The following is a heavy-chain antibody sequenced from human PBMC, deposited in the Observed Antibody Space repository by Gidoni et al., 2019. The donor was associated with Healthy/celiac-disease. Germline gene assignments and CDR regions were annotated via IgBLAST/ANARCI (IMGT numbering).Heavy chain of an antibody. V-gene: IGHV3-48*02. CDR3: ARDALLWFGESFYYYFMDV. CDR2: ISSSSSTI. D-gene: IGHD3-10*01. Sequence: EVQLVESGGGLVQPGGSLRLSCGASGFTFSTYSMNWVRQAPGKGLEWVSYISSSSSTIYYADSVKGRFTISRDNAKNALYLQMNSLRDEDTAVYYCARDALLWFGESFYYYFMDVWGKGTTVTVSS. CDR1: GFTFSTYS. J-gene: IGHJ6*03.